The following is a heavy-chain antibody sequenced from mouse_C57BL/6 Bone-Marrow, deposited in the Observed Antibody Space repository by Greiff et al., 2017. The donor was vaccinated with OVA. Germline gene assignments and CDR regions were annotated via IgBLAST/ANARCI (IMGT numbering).Heavy chain of an antibody. CDR2: IYPRDGST. CDR3: ASFYYYDFDY. V-gene: IGHV1-85*01. D-gene: IGHD1-1*01. J-gene: IGHJ2*01. CDR1: GYTFTSYD. Sequence: VKLVESGPELVKPGASVKLSCKASGYTFTSYDINWVKQRPGQGLEWIGWIYPRDGSTKYNEKFKGKATLTVDTSSSAAYMELHSLTSEDSAVYFCASFYYYDFDYWGQGTTLTVSA.